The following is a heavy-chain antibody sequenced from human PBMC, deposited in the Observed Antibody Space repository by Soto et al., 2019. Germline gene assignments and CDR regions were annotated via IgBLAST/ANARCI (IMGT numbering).Heavy chain of an antibody. V-gene: IGHV5-51*01. CDR1: GYSFTSYW. CDR2: IYPGDSDT. CDR3: ARGGYCSGGSCFGYYYYYMDV. D-gene: IGHD2-15*01. Sequence: GESLKISCKGSGYSFTSYWIGGVRQMPGKGLEWMGIIYPGDSDTRYSPSFQGQVTISADKSISTAYLQWSSLKASDTAMYYCARGGYCSGGSCFGYYYYYMDVWGKGTTVTVSS. J-gene: IGHJ6*03.